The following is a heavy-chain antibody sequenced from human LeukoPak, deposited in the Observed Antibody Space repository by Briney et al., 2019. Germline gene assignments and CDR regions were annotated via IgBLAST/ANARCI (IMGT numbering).Heavy chain of an antibody. V-gene: IGHV5-51*01. Sequence: GESLKSSCKGTGYSFTSCWIGWMRQMPGKGLEWMGIIYPDDSDTRYSPSFQGQVTISADKSTRTAYLQWSSLKASDTAMYYCARPLEMATIKGGFYCFDYRGQGTLVTVSS. CDR3: ARPLEMATIKGGFYCFDY. J-gene: IGHJ4*02. D-gene: IGHD5-24*01. CDR2: IYPDDSDT. CDR1: GYSFTSCW.